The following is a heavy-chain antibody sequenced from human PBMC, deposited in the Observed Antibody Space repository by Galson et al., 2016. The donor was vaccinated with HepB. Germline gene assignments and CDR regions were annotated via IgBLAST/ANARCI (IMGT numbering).Heavy chain of an antibody. J-gene: IGHJ3*01. Sequence: SLRLSCAASGFTFDEYAMHWVRHVPGKGLEWVSGLRSDSDTIGYADSVKGRFTISRDNAKNSLYLQMNSLRAEDTALYYCAKSLLRSSVYDGFGFWGQGTMVTVSS. CDR2: LRSDSDTI. CDR3: AKSLLRSSVYDGFGF. V-gene: IGHV3-9*01. D-gene: IGHD5/OR15-5a*01. CDR1: GFTFDEYA.